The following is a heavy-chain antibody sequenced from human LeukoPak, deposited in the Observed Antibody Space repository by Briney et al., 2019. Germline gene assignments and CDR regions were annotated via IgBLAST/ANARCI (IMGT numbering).Heavy chain of an antibody. V-gene: IGHV4-59*01. Sequence: SETLSLTCSVSGGSISSYYWTWIRQPPGKGLEWIGYRYYSGSTTYNPSLKSRVTISVDTSKSQFYLKLISVTAADTAIYYCGRVRGDFETDWGQGTLVTVSS. CDR1: GGSISSYY. J-gene: IGHJ1*01. CDR3: GRVRGDFETD. CDR2: RYYSGST. D-gene: IGHD3-16*01.